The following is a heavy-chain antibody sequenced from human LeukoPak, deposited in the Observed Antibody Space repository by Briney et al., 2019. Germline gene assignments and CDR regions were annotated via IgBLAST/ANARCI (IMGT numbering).Heavy chain of an antibody. CDR1: GYTFTGYY. Sequence: ASVKVSCKASGYTFTGYYMHWVRQAPGQGLEWMGWINPNSGGTNYAQKFQGRVTMTRDTSISTAYMEPSRLRSDDTAVYYCASATRLGYCSGGSCYSHYYYYMDVWGKGTTVTVSS. D-gene: IGHD2-15*01. CDR3: ASATRLGYCSGGSCYSHYYYYMDV. J-gene: IGHJ6*03. CDR2: INPNSGGT. V-gene: IGHV1-2*02.